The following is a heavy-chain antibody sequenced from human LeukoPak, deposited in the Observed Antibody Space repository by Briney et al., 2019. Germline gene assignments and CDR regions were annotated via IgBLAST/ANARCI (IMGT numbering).Heavy chain of an antibody. V-gene: IGHV4-31*03. D-gene: IGHD4-17*01. J-gene: IGHJ3*02. Sequence: PSETLSLTCTVSGGSISSGGYYWSWIRQHPGKGLEWIGYIYYSGSTYYNPSLKSRVTISVDTSKNQFSLKLSSVTAADTAVYYCARDPLEYGDYASRAFDIWGQGTMVTVSS. CDR3: ARDPLEYGDYASRAFDI. CDR2: IYYSGST. CDR1: GGSISSGGYY.